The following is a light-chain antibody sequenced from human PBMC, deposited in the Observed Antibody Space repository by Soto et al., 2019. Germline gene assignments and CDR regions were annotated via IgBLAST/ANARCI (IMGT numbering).Light chain of an antibody. CDR1: SSDIGRYNL. CDR3: CSYAGGASVV. CDR2: EDI. V-gene: IGLV2-23*01. Sequence: QSVLTQPASVSGSPGQSITMSCTGTSSDIGRYNLVSWYQQHPGKAPKLIIYEDIERPSGVSDRFSGSKSGNTASLTISGLQTEDEADYYCCSYAGGASVVFGGGTKVTVL. J-gene: IGLJ2*01.